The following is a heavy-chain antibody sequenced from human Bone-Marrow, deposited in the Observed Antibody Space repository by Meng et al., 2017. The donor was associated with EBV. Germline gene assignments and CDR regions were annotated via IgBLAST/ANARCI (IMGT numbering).Heavy chain of an antibody. CDR2: IIPIFGTA. CDR1: GGTFSSYA. Sequence: VRLVQSGAEVKKPGSSVKVSCKASGGTFSSYAISWARQAPGQGLEWMGGIIPIFGTANYAQKFQGRVTITADESASTAYMELSSLRSEDTAVYYCARRQYYDILTGYYHWGQGTLVTVSS. V-gene: IGHV1-69*01. CDR3: ARRQYYDILTGYYH. J-gene: IGHJ5*02. D-gene: IGHD3-9*01.